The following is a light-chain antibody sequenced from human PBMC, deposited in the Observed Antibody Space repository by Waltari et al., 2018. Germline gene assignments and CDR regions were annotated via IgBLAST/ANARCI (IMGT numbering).Light chain of an antibody. Sequence: QSALTQPASVSGSHGESITISGNGTNRDVGGYNQVPWYQYLPVKAPTVVIYDVNKRPSGVPNRFSASKSGHTASLTISGLQPEYEAEYYCTSYSDNSASPYVFGTGTKVTV. CDR3: TSYSDNSASPYV. CDR2: DVN. J-gene: IGLJ1*01. CDR1: NRDVGGYNQ. V-gene: IGLV2-14*03.